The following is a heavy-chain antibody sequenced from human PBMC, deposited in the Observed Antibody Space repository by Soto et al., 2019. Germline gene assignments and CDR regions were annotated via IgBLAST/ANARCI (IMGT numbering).Heavy chain of an antibody. CDR3: ARGRIVGGTPDV. V-gene: IGHV1-8*01. Sequence: QVQLLQSGAEVKKPGASVKVSCKASGYIFTSYDINWVRQATGQGLEWMGWMNPNTGNTGYAQKCQVRVTMTGNISITTAYMELYSLRSADTAVYYCARGRIVGGTPDVWGQGTTVTVSS. D-gene: IGHD1-26*01. J-gene: IGHJ6*02. CDR2: MNPNTGNT. CDR1: GYIFTSYD.